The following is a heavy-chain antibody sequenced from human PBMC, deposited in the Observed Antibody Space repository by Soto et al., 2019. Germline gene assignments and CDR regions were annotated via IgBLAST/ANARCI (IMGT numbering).Heavy chain of an antibody. D-gene: IGHD5-18*01. CDR2: ITHNASNT. CDR1: GFSFSTSS. Sequence: QPGGSLRLSCAASGFSFSTSSMAWVRQPPGKGLEWVSAITHNASNTHYADSVKGRFTISRDNSKNTLYLQMNSLRAEDTAVYYCAKDRRIELWLHFDHWGQGTLVTVSS. CDR3: AKDRRIELWLHFDH. J-gene: IGHJ4*02. V-gene: IGHV3-23*01.